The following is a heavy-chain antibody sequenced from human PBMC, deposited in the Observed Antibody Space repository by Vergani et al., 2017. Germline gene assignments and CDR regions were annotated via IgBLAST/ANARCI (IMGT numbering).Heavy chain of an antibody. D-gene: IGHD6-19*01. J-gene: IGHJ5*02. CDR2: INHSGST. Sequence: QVQLQQWGAGLLKPSETLSLTCAVYGGSFSGYYWSWIRQPPGKGLEWIGEINHSGSTNYNPSLKSRVTISVDTSKNQFSLKLSSVTAADTAVYYCASGLTGQWLVRSGWFDPWGQGTLVTVSS. CDR3: ASGLTGQWLVRSGWFDP. CDR1: GGSFSGYY. V-gene: IGHV4-34*01.